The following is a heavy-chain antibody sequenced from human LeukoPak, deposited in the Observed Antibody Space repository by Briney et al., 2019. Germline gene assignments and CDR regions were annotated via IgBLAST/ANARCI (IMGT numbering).Heavy chain of an antibody. V-gene: IGHV3-74*01. Sequence: GGSLRLSCAASGFTFSSYWRHWVRHVRGKGLVWVSRINSDGSSTSYADSVKGRFTISRDNAKNTLYLQMNSLRAEDTAVYYCARDGSIIASDMWGQGTMVTVSS. J-gene: IGHJ3*02. CDR3: ARDGSIIASDM. D-gene: IGHD1-26*01. CDR2: INSDGSST. CDR1: GFTFSSYW.